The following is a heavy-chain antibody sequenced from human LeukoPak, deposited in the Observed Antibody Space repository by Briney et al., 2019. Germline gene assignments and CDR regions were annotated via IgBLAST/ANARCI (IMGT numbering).Heavy chain of an antibody. J-gene: IGHJ4*02. CDR2: IIPIFGTA. V-gene: IGHV1-69*01. Sequence: SVKVSCXASGGTFSNYAISWVRQARGQGLEWMGGIIPIFGTANYAQKFQGRVTITADESTSTAYMELSSLRSEDTAVYYCAREGNDYWGQGTLVTVSS. CDR3: AREGNDY. CDR1: GGTFSNYA.